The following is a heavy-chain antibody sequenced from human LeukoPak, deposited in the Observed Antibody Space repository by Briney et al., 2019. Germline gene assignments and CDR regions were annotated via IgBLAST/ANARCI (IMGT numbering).Heavy chain of an antibody. CDR2: IYYSGST. Sequence: SEILSLTCTVSGGSISSSSYYWGWIRQPPGKGLEWIGSIYYSGSTYYNPSLKSRVTISVDTSKDQFSLKLSSVTAADTAVYYCARAWSRVDPFDMWGQGTMVTVSS. J-gene: IGHJ3*02. D-gene: IGHD2-8*02. CDR1: GGSISSSSYY. CDR3: ARAWSRVDPFDM. V-gene: IGHV4-39*01.